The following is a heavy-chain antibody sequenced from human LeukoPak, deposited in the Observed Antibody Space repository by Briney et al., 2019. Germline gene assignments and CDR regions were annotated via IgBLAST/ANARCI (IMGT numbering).Heavy chain of an antibody. CDR3: ARDAYYYFWSGYYTSDRYYFDY. CDR1: GFTFSSYS. CDR2: ISSSSSYI. J-gene: IGHJ4*02. Sequence: GGSLRLSCAASGFTFSSYSMNWVRQAPGKGLEWVSSISSSSSYIYYADSVKGRFTISRDNAKNSLYLQMNSLRAEDTAVYYCARDAYYYFWSGYYTSDRYYFDYWGQGTLVTVSS. D-gene: IGHD3-3*01. V-gene: IGHV3-21*01.